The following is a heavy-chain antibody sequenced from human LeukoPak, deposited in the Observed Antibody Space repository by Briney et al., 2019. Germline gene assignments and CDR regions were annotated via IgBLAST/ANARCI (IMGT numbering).Heavy chain of an antibody. J-gene: IGHJ5*02. CDR1: GFTFSSYW. CDR2: INSDGSST. D-gene: IGHD2-15*01. Sequence: SGGSLRLSCAASGFTFSSYWMHWVRQAPGKGLVWVSRINSDGSSTVYAGSVKGRFTISRDNAKNTLYLQMNSLRAEDTAVYYCARPYCSGGGCYSNNWFDPWGQGTLVTVSS. CDR3: ARPYCSGGGCYSNNWFDP. V-gene: IGHV3-74*01.